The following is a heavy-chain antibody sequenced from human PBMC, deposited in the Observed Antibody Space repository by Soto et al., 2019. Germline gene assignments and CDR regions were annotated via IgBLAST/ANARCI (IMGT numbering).Heavy chain of an antibody. Sequence: GESLKISCKGSGYSFTSYWIGWVRQMPGKGLEWMGIIYPGDSDTRYSPSFQGQVTISADKSISTAYLQWSSLKASDTAMYYCARRVGYSYGFGRNYYYYMDVWGKGTTVTVSS. CDR1: GYSFTSYW. CDR2: IYPGDSDT. V-gene: IGHV5-51*01. CDR3: ARRVGYSYGFGRNYYYYMDV. D-gene: IGHD5-18*01. J-gene: IGHJ6*03.